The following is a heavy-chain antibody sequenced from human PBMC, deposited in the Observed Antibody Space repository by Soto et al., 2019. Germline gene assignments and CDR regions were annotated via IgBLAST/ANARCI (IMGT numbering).Heavy chain of an antibody. CDR1: GYTLTELS. V-gene: IGHV1-24*01. Sequence: AAVKVSCKVSGYTLTELSMHWVRQAPGKGLEWMGGFDPEDGETIYAQKFQGRVTMTEDTSTDTAYMELSSLRSEDTAVYYCATVRIVGPKGGAFDIWGQGTMVTVSS. D-gene: IGHD1-26*01. J-gene: IGHJ3*02. CDR3: ATVRIVGPKGGAFDI. CDR2: FDPEDGET.